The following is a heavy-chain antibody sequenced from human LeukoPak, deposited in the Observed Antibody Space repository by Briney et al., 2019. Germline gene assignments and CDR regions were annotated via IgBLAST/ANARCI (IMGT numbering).Heavy chain of an antibody. D-gene: IGHD1-1*01. J-gene: IGHJ5*02. CDR3: ARHENWKDPWFDP. Sequence: SETLSLTCTVSGGSISSYYWSWIPQPPGKGLEWIGYIYYSGSTNYNPSLKSRVTISVDTSKNQFSLKLSSVTAADTAVYYCARHENWKDPWFDPWGQGTLVTVSS. V-gene: IGHV4-59*08. CDR2: IYYSGST. CDR1: GGSISSYY.